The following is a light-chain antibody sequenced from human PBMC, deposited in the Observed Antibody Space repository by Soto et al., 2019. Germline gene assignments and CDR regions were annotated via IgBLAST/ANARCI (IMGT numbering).Light chain of an antibody. Sequence: QSVLTQPRSVSASPGQSVTISCTGTSSNVGGYNYVSWYQQNPGKAPKLMIHDASKRPSGVPDRFSGSKSGNAASLTISGLQAEDEADYYCCSYAASYTLVFGGGTKLTVL. J-gene: IGLJ2*01. CDR3: CSYAASYTLV. CDR2: DAS. CDR1: SSNVGGYNY. V-gene: IGLV2-11*01.